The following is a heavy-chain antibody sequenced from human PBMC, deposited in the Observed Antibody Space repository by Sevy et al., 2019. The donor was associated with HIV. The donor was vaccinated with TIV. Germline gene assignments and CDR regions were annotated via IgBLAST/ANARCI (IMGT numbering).Heavy chain of an antibody. D-gene: IGHD6-19*01. J-gene: IGHJ4*02. CDR3: AKDRSSGWPAFDY. CDR2: ISGSGGST. CDR1: GFTFSSYA. V-gene: IGHV3-23*01. Sequence: GGSLRLSCAASGFTFSSYAMSWVRQAPWEGLEWVTAISGSGGSTYYADSVKGRFTISRDNSKNTLYLQMNSLRAEDTAVYYCAKDRSSGWPAFDYWGQGTLVTVSS.